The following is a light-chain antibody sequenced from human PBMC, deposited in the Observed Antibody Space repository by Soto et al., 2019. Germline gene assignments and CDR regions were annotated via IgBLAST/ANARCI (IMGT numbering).Light chain of an antibody. CDR2: AAS. J-gene: IGKJ2*01. CDR1: QGISSY. V-gene: IGKV1-8*01. CDR3: PKYYSYPMYT. Sequence: AIRMTQSPSSLSASTGDRVTITCRASQGISSYLAWYQQKPGKAPKLLIYAASTLQSGVPSRFSGSGSGTDFTLTISCLQSEDFATYCGPKYYSYPMYTFGQGTKLEIK.